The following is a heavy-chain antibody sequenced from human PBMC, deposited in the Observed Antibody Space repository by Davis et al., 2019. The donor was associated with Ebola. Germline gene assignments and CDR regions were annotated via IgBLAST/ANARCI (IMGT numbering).Heavy chain of an antibody. CDR2: ISAYNGNT. Sequence: AASVKVSCKASGYTFTSSGISWVRQAPGQGLEWMGWISAYNGNTNYAQKLQGRVTMTTDTSTSTAYMELRSLRSDDTAVYYCAKDGTSSRGSHAFDIWGQGTMVTVSS. CDR3: AKDGTSSRGSHAFDI. J-gene: IGHJ3*02. V-gene: IGHV1-18*01. D-gene: IGHD6-6*01. CDR1: GYTFTSSG.